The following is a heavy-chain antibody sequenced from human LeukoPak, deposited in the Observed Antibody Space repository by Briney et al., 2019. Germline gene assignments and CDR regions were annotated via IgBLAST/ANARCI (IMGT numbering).Heavy chain of an antibody. V-gene: IGHV3-7*04. D-gene: IGHD3-16*01. CDR3: ARSAGEIYYYYGMDV. CDR2: INQGGSEL. Sequence: GGSLRLSCAASGFTLSRYWMTWVRQAPGKGLQWVANINQGGSELYYVDSVKGRFTISRDNAKNSAYLQMNSLRAEDTAVYYCARSAGEIYYYYGMDVWGQGTTVTVSS. J-gene: IGHJ6*02. CDR1: GFTLSRYW.